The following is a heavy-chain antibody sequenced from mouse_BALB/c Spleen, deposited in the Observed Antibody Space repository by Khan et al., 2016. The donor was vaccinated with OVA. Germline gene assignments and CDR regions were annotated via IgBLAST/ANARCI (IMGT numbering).Heavy chain of an antibody. CDR2: IDPANGNS. CDR1: GFNIKDTY. Sequence: QLKQSGAELVKPGASVKLSCTASGFNIKDTYMHWVKQRPEQGLEWIGRIDPANGNSKYDPKFQGKATITADTSSNTAYLQLSSLTSEDTAVYYCASPNWFAYWGQGTLVTVSA. CDR3: ASPNWFAY. V-gene: IGHV14-3*02. J-gene: IGHJ3*01.